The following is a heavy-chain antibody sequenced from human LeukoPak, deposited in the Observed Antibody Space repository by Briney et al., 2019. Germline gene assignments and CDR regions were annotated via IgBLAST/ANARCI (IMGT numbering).Heavy chain of an antibody. D-gene: IGHD3-9*01. J-gene: IGHJ6*02. CDR1: GFTFSSYG. V-gene: IGHV3-30*18. Sequence: GGSLRLSCAASGFTFSSYGMHWVRQAPGKGLEWVAVISYDGSNKYYADSVKGRFTISRDNSKNTLYLQMNSLRAEDTAVYYCAKDRGSWNDILTDPYAYYYYGMDVWGQGTTVTVSS. CDR2: ISYDGSNK. CDR3: AKDRGSWNDILTDPYAYYYYGMDV.